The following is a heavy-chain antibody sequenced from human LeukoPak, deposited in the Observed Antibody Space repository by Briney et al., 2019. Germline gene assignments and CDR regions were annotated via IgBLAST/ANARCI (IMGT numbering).Heavy chain of an antibody. J-gene: IGHJ4*02. CDR3: AKGALEWLLGIDY. D-gene: IGHD3-3*01. CDR1: GFTFSSYG. V-gene: IGHV3-30*18. CDR2: ISYDGSNK. Sequence: GRSLRLSCAASGFTFSSYGMHWVRQAPGKGLEWVAVISYDGSNKYYADSVKGRFTISRDNSKNTLYLRMNSLRAEDTAVYYCAKGALEWLLGIDYWGQGTLVTVSS.